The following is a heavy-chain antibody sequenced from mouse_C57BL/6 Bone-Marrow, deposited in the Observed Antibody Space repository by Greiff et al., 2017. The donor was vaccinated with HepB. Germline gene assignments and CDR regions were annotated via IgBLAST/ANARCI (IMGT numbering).Heavy chain of an antibody. J-gene: IGHJ3*01. Sequence: VQLKESGAELVRPGASVTLSCKASGYTFTDYEMHWVKQTPVHGLEWIGAIDPETGGTAYNQKFKGKAILTADKSSSTAYMELRSLTSEDSAVYYCTSKGTVGEGYWGQGTLVTVSA. V-gene: IGHV1-15*01. D-gene: IGHD1-1*01. CDR2: IDPETGGT. CDR3: TSKGTVGEGY. CDR1: GYTFTDYE.